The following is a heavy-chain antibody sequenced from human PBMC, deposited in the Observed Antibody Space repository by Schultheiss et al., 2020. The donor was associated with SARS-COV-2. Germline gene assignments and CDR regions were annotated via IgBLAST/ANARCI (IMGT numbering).Heavy chain of an antibody. CDR3: ARRGCSGGSCYYSDWFDP. CDR1: GGSISSYY. Sequence: SQTLSLTCTVSGGSISSYYWSWIRQPPGKGLEWIGYIYYSGSTNYNPSLKSRVTISVDTSKNQFSLKLISVTAADTAVYYCARRGCSGGSCYYSDWFDPWGQGTLVTVSS. J-gene: IGHJ5*02. V-gene: IGHV4-59*01. D-gene: IGHD2-15*01. CDR2: IYYSGST.